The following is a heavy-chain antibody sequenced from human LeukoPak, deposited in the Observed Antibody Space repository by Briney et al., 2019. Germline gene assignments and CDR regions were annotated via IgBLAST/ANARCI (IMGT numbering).Heavy chain of an antibody. CDR1: GFTFNNYA. D-gene: IGHD4-17*01. V-gene: IGHV3-23*01. Sequence: PGGSLRLSCAASGFTFNNYAMNWVRQAPGKGLEWVSSISGGGKTTYYADSAKGRFTISRDNSQNTLYLQMNSLRAEDTAVYYCARDYADYVGYFFLDYWGQGTLVTVSS. CDR2: ISGGGKTT. CDR3: ARDYADYVGYFFLDY. J-gene: IGHJ4*02.